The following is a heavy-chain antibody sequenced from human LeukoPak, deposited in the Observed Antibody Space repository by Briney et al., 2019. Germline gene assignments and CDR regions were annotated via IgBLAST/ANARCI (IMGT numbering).Heavy chain of an antibody. CDR2: IRYDGSNK. D-gene: IGHD6-13*01. CDR1: GFTFSSYG. J-gene: IGHJ4*02. CDR3: ARVGNEYSSSWYGRIFDY. Sequence: GGSLRLSCAASGFTFSSYGMHWVRQAPGKGLEWVAFIRYDGSNKYYADSVKGRFTISRDNSKNTLYLQMNSLRAEDTAVYYCARVGNEYSSSWYGRIFDYWGQGTLVTVSS. V-gene: IGHV3-30*02.